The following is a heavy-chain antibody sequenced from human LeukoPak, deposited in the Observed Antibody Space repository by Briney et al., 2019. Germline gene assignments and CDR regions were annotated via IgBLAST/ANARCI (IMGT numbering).Heavy chain of an antibody. CDR1: GGSFSGYY. D-gene: IGHD6-19*01. CDR2: INHSGST. J-gene: IGHJ4*02. V-gene: IGHV4-34*01. Sequence: PSETLSLTCAVYGGSFSGYYWSWIRQPPGKGLEWIGEINHSGSTNYNPSLKGRVTISVDTSKNQFSLKLSSVTAADTAVYYCARRKRWLVGFYYWGQGTLVTVSS. CDR3: ARRKRWLVGFYY.